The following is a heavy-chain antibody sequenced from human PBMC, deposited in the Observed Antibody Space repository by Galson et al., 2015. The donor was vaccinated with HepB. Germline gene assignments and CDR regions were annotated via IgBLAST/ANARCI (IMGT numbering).Heavy chain of an antibody. D-gene: IGHD1-26*01. CDR3: ARLGTLAATRLDF. CDR1: GYTFTTYW. Sequence: QSGAEVKKPGESLRISCKASGYTFTTYWTSWVRQMPGKGLEWMGRIDPSNSYSNYSPSFQGHVTITADKSISTAYLQWSSLKASDTAMYYCARLGTLAATRLDFWGQGTLVTVSS. J-gene: IGHJ4*02. CDR2: IDPSNSYS. V-gene: IGHV5-10-1*01.